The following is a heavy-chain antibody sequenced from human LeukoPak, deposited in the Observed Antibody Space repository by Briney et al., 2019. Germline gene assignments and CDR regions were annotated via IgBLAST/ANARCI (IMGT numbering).Heavy chain of an antibody. CDR3: ARVRSYGTFDY. D-gene: IGHD5-18*01. CDR2: IYSGGST. CDR1: GFTFSSYA. J-gene: IGHJ4*02. V-gene: IGHV3-53*01. Sequence: PGGSLRLSCAASGFTFSSYAMSWVRQAPGKGLEWVSVIYSGGSTYYADSAKGRFTISRDNSKNTLYLQMNSLRAEDTAVYYCARVRSYGTFDYWGQGTLVTVSS.